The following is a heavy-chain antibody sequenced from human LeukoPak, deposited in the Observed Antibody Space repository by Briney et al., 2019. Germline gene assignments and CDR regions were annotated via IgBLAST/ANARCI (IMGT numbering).Heavy chain of an antibody. CDR3: ARAHHVILRGFDY. Sequence: PSETLSLTCIVSGGSISSGSYYWSWIRQPAGKGLEWIGRIYTSGSTNYNPSLKSRVTISVDTSKNQFSLKLSSVTAADTAVYYCARAHHVILRGFDYWGQGTLDTVSS. CDR2: IYTSGST. CDR1: GGSISSGSYY. J-gene: IGHJ4*02. D-gene: IGHD3-16*02. V-gene: IGHV4-61*02.